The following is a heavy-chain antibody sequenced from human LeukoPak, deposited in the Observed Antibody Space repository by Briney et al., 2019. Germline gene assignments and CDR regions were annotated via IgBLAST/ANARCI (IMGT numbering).Heavy chain of an antibody. J-gene: IGHJ6*02. CDR2: IGTAGDT. D-gene: IGHD6-19*01. Sequence: QSGGSLRLSCAASGFTFSSYDMHWVRQATGKGLEWVSAIGTAGDTYYPGSVKGRFTISRENAKNSLYLQMNSLRAEDTAVYYCARSGQEAVAGTRYYYYGMDVWGQGTTVTVSS. V-gene: IGHV3-13*01. CDR3: ARSGQEAVAGTRYYYYGMDV. CDR1: GFTFSSYD.